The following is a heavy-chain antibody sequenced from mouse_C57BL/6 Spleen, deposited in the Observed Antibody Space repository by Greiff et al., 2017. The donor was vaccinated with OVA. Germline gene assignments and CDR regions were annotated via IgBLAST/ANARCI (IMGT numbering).Heavy chain of an antibody. CDR2: IYPGSGNT. CDR3: ARGDYYAMDY. J-gene: IGHJ4*01. CDR1: GYSFTSYY. Sequence: VQLQQSGLELVKPGASVKISCKASGYSFTSYYIHWVKQRPGQGLEWIGWIYPGSGNTKYNEKFKGKATLTADTSSSTAYMQLSSLTSEDSAVYYCARGDYYAMDYWGQGTSVTVSS. V-gene: IGHV1-66*01.